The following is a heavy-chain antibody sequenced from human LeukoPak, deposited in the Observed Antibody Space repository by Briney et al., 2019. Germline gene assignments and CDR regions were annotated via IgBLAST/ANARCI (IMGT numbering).Heavy chain of an antibody. CDR2: ISESGGST. CDR1: GFTFSNYA. Sequence: QTGGSLRLSCAASGFTFSNYAMSWVRQAPGKGLEWVSSISESGGSTYYADSVKGRFTISRDNSKNTLHMQMNSLRAEDTAVYYCAKGGGEVFDYWGQGTLVTVSS. J-gene: IGHJ4*02. CDR3: AKGGGEVFDY. V-gene: IGHV3-23*01. D-gene: IGHD3-16*01.